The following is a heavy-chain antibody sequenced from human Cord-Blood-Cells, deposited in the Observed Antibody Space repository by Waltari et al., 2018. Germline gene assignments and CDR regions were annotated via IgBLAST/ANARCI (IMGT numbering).Heavy chain of an antibody. V-gene: IGHV4-34*01. CDR3: ARHGAGYCSSTSCYENWFDP. CDR1: GGSFSGYH. D-gene: IGHD2-2*01. J-gene: IGHJ5*02. Sequence: QVQLQQWGAGLLKPSETLSLTCAVYGGSFSGYHWSWIRQPPGKGLEWIGEINHSGSTNYNPSLKSRVTISVDTSKNQFSLKLSSVTAADTAVYYCARHGAGYCSSTSCYENWFDPWGQGTLVTVSS. CDR2: INHSGST.